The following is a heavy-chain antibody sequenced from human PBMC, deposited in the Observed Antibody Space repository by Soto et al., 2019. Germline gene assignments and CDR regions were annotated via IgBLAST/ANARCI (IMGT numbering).Heavy chain of an antibody. J-gene: IGHJ6*02. CDR2: ISSSGTYI. CDR1: GFTFNDYS. Sequence: GGSLRLSCEASGFTFNDYSMDWVRQAPEKGLEWVSSISSSGTYIYYADSVKGRFAISRDNANNVMYLQMDTLRAEDTAVYYCVRAGHVFDVHYYGMDLRGQGTTVTVSS. V-gene: IGHV3-21*01. D-gene: IGHD3-10*01. CDR3: VRAGHVFDVHYYGMDL.